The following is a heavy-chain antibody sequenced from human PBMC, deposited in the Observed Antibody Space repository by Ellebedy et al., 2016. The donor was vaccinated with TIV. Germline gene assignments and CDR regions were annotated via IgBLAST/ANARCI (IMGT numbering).Heavy chain of an antibody. CDR3: AKGSFPFGDKSDRIYSFQY. J-gene: IGHJ4*02. V-gene: IGHV3-53*04. CDR1: GFIVSTNH. Sequence: GESLKISCTASGFIVSTNHMSWVRQAPGKGLEWVGGYTNYADSVKGRFTISTHNSRNTLYLQMTNMKTEDTAVYYCAKGSFPFGDKSDRIYSFQYWGQGTLVTVSS. CDR2: GYT. D-gene: IGHD3-10*01.